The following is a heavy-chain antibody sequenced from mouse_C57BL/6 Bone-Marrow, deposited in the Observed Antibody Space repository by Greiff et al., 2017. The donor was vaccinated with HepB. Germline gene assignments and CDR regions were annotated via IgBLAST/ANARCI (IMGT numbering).Heavy chain of an antibody. CDR2: IVPENGDT. CDR1: GFNIKDDY. Sequence: EVQVVESGAELVRPGASVKLSCTASGFNIKDDYMHWVKQRPEQGLEWIGWIVPENGDTEYASKFQGKATITADTSSNTAYLQLSSLTSEDTAVYYCTTSPLHGDYFDYWGQGTTLTVSS. J-gene: IGHJ2*01. V-gene: IGHV14-4*01. CDR3: TTSPLHGDYFDY.